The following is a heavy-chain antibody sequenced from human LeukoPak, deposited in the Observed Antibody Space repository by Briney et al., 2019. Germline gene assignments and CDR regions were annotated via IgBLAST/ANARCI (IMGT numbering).Heavy chain of an antibody. D-gene: IGHD3-10*01. J-gene: IGHJ3*02. CDR3: ARRVVPGSDYDAFDI. CDR1: GYSFTSYW. Sequence: GESLKTSCKGSGYSFTSYWIGWVRQMPGKGLEWMGIIYPGDSGTRYSPSFQGQVTISADKSISTAYLQWSSLKASDTAMYYCARRVVPGSDYDAFDIWGQGTMVTVSS. V-gene: IGHV5-51*01. CDR2: IYPGDSGT.